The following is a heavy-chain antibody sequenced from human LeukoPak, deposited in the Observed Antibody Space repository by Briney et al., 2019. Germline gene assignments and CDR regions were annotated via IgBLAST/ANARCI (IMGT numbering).Heavy chain of an antibody. Sequence: GTLSLTCAVSGGSISSSNWWSWVRQPPGKGLEWVSHISSRSDNIYYADSVKGWFTISRDNSRSTMYLQMSSLRADDTAVYFCAKWDGSHSSGWYDFWGQGTVVTVSS. CDR2: ISSRSDNI. V-gene: IGHV3-23*01. J-gene: IGHJ5*01. CDR3: AKWDGSHSSGWYDF. D-gene: IGHD3-22*01. CDR1: GGSISSSN.